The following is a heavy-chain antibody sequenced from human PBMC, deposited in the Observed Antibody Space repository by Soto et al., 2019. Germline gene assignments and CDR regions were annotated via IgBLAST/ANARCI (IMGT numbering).Heavy chain of an antibody. V-gene: IGHV1-69*13. J-gene: IGHJ6*02. CDR3: ARDRNIVATIYNYYGMDV. D-gene: IGHD5-12*01. CDR2: IIPIFGTA. CDR1: GGTFSSYA. Sequence: VKVSCKASGGTFSSYAISWVRQAPGQGLEWMGGIIPIFGTANYAQKFQGRVTITADESTSTAYMELSSLRSEDTAVYYCARDRNIVATIYNYYGMDVWGQGTTVTVSS.